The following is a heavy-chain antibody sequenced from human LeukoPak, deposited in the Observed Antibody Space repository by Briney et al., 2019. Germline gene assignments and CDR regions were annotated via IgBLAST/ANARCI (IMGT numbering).Heavy chain of an antibody. J-gene: IGHJ4*02. Sequence: SVKVSCKASGGTFSSYAISWVRQAPGQGLEWMGGIIPIFGTANYAQKFQGRVTITADKSTSTAYMELSGLRSEDTAVYYCTRGPSGMVTYFDYWGQGTLVTVSS. CDR2: IIPIFGTA. V-gene: IGHV1-69*06. CDR1: GGTFSSYA. D-gene: IGHD3-3*01. CDR3: TRGPSGMVTYFDY.